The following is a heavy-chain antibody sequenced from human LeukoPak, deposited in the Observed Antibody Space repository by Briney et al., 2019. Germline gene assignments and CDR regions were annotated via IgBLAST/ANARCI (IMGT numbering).Heavy chain of an antibody. CDR2: TYYRSKWYN. Sequence: SQTLSLTCATSGDSVSSNSAAWNWIRQSPSRGLEWLGRTYYRSKWYNDYAVSVKSRITINPDTSKNQFSLQLNSVTPEDTAVYYCARDLWTTVTAGYYMDVWGKGTTVTVSS. V-gene: IGHV6-1*01. D-gene: IGHD4-17*01. J-gene: IGHJ6*03. CDR3: ARDLWTTVTAGYYMDV. CDR1: GDSVSSNSAA.